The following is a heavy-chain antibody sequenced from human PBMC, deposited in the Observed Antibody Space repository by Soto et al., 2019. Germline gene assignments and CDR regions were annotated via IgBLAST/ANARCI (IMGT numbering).Heavy chain of an antibody. J-gene: IGHJ4*02. CDR2: ITSNGGST. Sequence: EVQLVESGGGLVQPGGSLRLSCAASGFTFNSYTMHWVRQAPGKELQYISGITSNGGSTYYSNSVRGRFTISRDNTKNTMYLLMGSMTAEDLAVSYCARGTGLYCGGDCYPLDYWGQGTLVTVSS. CDR1: GFTFNSYT. CDR3: ARGTGLYCGGDCYPLDY. V-gene: IGHV3-64*01. D-gene: IGHD2-21*01.